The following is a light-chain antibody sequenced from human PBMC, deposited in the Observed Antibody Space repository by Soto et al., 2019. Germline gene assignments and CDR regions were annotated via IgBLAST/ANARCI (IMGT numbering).Light chain of an antibody. V-gene: IGKV3-15*01. CDR3: QQYDNWPPIT. J-gene: IGKJ4*01. CDR1: QSVASS. Sequence: EIVMTQSPATLSVSPGERATLSCRASQSVASSLAWFQQKPGQPPRLLIFGASIRASGVPARFSGSGSGTEFTLTISSLQSEDFAVYYCQQYDNWPPITFGGGTEVEIK. CDR2: GAS.